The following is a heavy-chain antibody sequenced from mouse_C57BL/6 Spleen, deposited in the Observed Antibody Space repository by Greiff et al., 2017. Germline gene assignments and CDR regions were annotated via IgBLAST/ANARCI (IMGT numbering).Heavy chain of an antibody. CDR1: GFTFSDYG. Sequence: EVQGVESGGGLVKPGGSLKLSCAASGFTFSDYGMHWVRQAPEKGLEWVAYISSGSSTIYYADTVKGRFTISRDNAKNTLCLQMTSRRSEDTAMYYGARKDYGSSYVGFAYWGQGTLVTVSA. CDR3: ARKDYGSSYVGFAY. J-gene: IGHJ3*01. CDR2: ISSGSSTI. D-gene: IGHD1-1*01. V-gene: IGHV5-17*01.